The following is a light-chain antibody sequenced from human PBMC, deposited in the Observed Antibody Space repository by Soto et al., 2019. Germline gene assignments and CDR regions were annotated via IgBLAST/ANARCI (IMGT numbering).Light chain of an antibody. CDR2: DAS. V-gene: IGKV1-5*01. Sequence: DIQMTQSPSTLSASVGDRVTITCRASQSISSWLAWYQQKPGKAPKLLIYDASSLESGVPSRCSGSVSGTEFSLTISSLQPDDFATYYFQQWTFGQGTKVEIK. J-gene: IGKJ1*01. CDR1: QSISSW. CDR3: QQWT.